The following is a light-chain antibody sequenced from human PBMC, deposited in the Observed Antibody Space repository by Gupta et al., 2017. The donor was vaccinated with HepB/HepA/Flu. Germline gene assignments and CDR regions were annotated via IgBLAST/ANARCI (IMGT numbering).Light chain of an antibody. CDR2: DAS. V-gene: IGKV3-11*01. J-gene: IGKJ5*01. Sequence: EIVLTQSPATLSLSPGERATLSCRASQSVSSYLAWYQQNPGQATRLLIDDASNRATGMPARFSGSGSGTDFTLTSSSLETEDFAVYYGPKRSNWPHSITFGQGTRLEIK. CDR1: QSVSSY. CDR3: PKRSNWPHSIT.